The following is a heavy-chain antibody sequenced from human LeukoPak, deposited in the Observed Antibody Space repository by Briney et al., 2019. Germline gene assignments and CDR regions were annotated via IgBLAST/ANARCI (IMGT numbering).Heavy chain of an antibody. CDR1: GYTFTSYY. Sequence: ASVKVSCKASGYTFTSYYMHWVRQAPGQGLEWMGIINPSSGSTSYAQKFQGRVTMTRDTSTSTVYMELSSLRSEDTAVYYCARDQLRSDPEYYYYGMDVWGQGTTVTVSS. J-gene: IGHJ6*02. V-gene: IGHV1-46*01. CDR2: INPSSGST. CDR3: ARDQLRSDPEYYYYGMDV. D-gene: IGHD1-1*01.